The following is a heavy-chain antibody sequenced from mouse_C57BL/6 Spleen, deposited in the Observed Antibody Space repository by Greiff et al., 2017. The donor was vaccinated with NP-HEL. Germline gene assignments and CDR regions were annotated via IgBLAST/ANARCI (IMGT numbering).Heavy chain of an antibody. CDR1: GYTFTDYE. J-gene: IGHJ2*01. D-gene: IGHD1-1*01. CDR3: TREGPVAYFDY. V-gene: IGHV1-15*01. CDR2: IDPETGGT. Sequence: QVQLQQSGAELVRPGASVTLSCKASGYTFTDYEMHWVKQTPVHGLEWIGAIDPETGGTAYNQKFKGKAILTADKSSSTAYMELRSLTSEDSAVYYCTREGPVAYFDYWGQGTTLTVSS.